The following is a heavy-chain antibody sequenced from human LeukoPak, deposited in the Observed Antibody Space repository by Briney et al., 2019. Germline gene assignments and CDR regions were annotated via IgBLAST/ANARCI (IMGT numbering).Heavy chain of an antibody. J-gene: IGHJ4*02. Sequence: QSWGSLRLSCAASGFTFDDYAMHLVRPAPGEGLELVSGISWNSGSIGYADSVKGRFTISRDNAKNSLYLQMNSLRAEDTALYYCAKSAPSSVAGNFDYWGQGTLVTVSS. CDR1: GFTFDDYA. D-gene: IGHD6-19*01. V-gene: IGHV3-9*01. CDR2: ISWNSGSI. CDR3: AKSAPSSVAGNFDY.